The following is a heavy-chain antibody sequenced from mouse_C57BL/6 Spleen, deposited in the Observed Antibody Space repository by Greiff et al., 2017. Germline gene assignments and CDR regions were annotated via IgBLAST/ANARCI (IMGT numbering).Heavy chain of an antibody. CDR1: GYTFTDYN. J-gene: IGHJ4*01. V-gene: IGHV1-22*01. CDR2: INPNNGGT. D-gene: IGHD2-5*01. Sequence: VQLQQSGPELVKPGASVKMSCKASGYTFTDYNMHWVKQSHGKSLEWIGYINPNNGGTSYNQKFKGKATLTVNKSSSTAYMELRSLTSEDSAVYYCARYPIYYSNLYYYAMDYWGQGTSVTVSS. CDR3: ARYPIYYSNLYYYAMDY.